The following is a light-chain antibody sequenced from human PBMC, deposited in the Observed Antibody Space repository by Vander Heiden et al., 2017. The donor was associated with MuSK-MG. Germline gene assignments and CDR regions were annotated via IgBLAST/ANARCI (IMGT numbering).Light chain of an antibody. Sequence: DIQMTQSPSSLSASVGDRVTITCRASQSISSYLNWYQQKPGKAPKLLIYAASSLQSRVPSRFSGSGSGTDFTLTISRLQPEDFATYYCQQSDSTSYTFGQGTKLEIK. CDR2: AAS. CDR3: QQSDSTSYT. J-gene: IGKJ2*01. CDR1: QSISSY. V-gene: IGKV1-39*01.